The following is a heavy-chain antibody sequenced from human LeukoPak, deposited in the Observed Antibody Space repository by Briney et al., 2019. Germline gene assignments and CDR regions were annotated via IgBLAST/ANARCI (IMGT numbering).Heavy chain of an antibody. Sequence: GGSLRLSCAASGFTFSKHAMHWVRQAPGKGLEWVAVISYDGSNKYYADSVKGRFTVSRDNSKNTLYLQMNSLRAEDTAVYYCARTLIEYSVSSCYFDYWGQGTLVTVSS. V-gene: IGHV3-30*04. CDR3: ARTLIEYSVSSCYFDY. D-gene: IGHD6-6*01. CDR1: GFTFSKHA. J-gene: IGHJ4*02. CDR2: ISYDGSNK.